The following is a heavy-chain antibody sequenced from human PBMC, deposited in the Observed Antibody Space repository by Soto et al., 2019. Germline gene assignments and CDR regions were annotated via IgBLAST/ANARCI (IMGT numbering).Heavy chain of an antibody. D-gene: IGHD6-19*01. V-gene: IGHV1-3*01. CDR2: INARNGNT. CDR3: ARGGIGQWLVPSYYYYYGMDV. J-gene: IGHJ6*02. Sequence: QVQLVQSGAEVKKPGASVKVSCKASGYTFTSYAMHWVRQAPGQRLEWMGWINARNGNTKYSQKFQGRVTITRDTSASTAYMELSSLRSEDTAVYYCARGGIGQWLVPSYYYYYGMDVWGQGTTVTVSS. CDR1: GYTFTSYA.